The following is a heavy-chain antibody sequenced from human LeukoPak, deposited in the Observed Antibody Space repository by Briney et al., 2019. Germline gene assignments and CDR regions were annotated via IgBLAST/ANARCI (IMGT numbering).Heavy chain of an antibody. CDR3: AIPDVVGSGYSN. CDR1: GYSFTSYD. CDR2: MKPNSGNT. D-gene: IGHD3-22*01. Sequence: ASVKVSCKTSGYSFTSYDINWVRQATGQGLEWMGWMKPNSGNTGYAQKFQGRITMTRNTSISTAYMELSSLRSEDTAVYYCAIPDVVGSGYSNWGQGTLATVSS. V-gene: IGHV1-8*01. J-gene: IGHJ4*02.